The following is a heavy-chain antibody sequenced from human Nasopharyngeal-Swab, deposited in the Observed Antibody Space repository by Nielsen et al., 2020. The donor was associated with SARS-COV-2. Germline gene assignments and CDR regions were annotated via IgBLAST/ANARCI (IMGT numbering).Heavy chain of an antibody. CDR1: GFTFSSYS. D-gene: IGHD3-10*01. V-gene: IGHV3-21*01. J-gene: IGHJ6*03. CDR3: AKEGGFGEPIYYYYYYMDV. CDR2: ISSSSSYI. Sequence: GGSLRLSCAASGFTFSSYSMNWVRQAPGKGLEWVSSISSSSSYIYYADSVKGRFTISRDNAKNSLYLQMNSLRAEDTAVYYCAKEGGFGEPIYYYYYYMDVWGKGTTVTVSS.